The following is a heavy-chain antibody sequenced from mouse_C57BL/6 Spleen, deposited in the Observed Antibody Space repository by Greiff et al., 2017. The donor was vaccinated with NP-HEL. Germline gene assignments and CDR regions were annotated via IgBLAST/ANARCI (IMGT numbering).Heavy chain of an antibody. CDR3: ARPPITTVVEGYYFDY. Sequence: VQLQQPGAELVKPGASVKMSCKASGYTFTSYWITWVKQRPGQGLEWIGDIYPGSGSTNYNEKFKSKATLTVDTSSSTAYMQLSSLTSEDSAVYYCARPPITTVVEGYYFDYWGQGTTLTVSS. D-gene: IGHD1-1*01. CDR2: IYPGSGST. V-gene: IGHV1-55*01. CDR1: GYTFTSYW. J-gene: IGHJ2*01.